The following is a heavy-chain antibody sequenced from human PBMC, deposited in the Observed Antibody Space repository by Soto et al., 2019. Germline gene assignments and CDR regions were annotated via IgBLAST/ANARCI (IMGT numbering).Heavy chain of an antibody. CDR2: IYYSGST. Sequence: QVQLQESGPGLVKPSETLSLTCTVSGGSVSSGHFYWSWFRQPPGKGLEWIGYIYYSGSTKYNPSLRSRVTILVDTSKNQFSLKLTSVTAADTAVYYCARSGSGSGWLGGQGTLVTVSS. CDR3: ARSGSGSGWL. D-gene: IGHD6-19*01. V-gene: IGHV4-61*01. CDR1: GGSVSSGHFY. J-gene: IGHJ4*02.